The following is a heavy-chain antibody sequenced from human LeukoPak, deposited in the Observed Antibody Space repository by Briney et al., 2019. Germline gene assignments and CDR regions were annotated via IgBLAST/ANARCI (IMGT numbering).Heavy chain of an antibody. Sequence: ASVKVSFKASVYTFTGYYMHWGRQAPGQGIEWMGLINPNSGGTNYAQKFQGRVTVTRDTSISTAYMELSRLRSDDTAVYYCARVARVTMVRGVWFDPWGQGTLVTVSS. CDR2: INPNSGGT. CDR3: ARVARVTMVRGVWFDP. V-gene: IGHV1-2*02. J-gene: IGHJ5*02. D-gene: IGHD3-10*01. CDR1: VYTFTGYY.